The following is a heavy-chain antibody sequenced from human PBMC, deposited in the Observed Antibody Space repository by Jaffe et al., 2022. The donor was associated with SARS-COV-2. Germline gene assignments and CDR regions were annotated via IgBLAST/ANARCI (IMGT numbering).Heavy chain of an antibody. V-gene: IGHV3-48*03. Sequence: EVQLVESGGGLVQPGGSLRLSCAASGFTFSSYEMNWVRQAPGKGLEWVSYISSSGSTIYYADSVKGRFTISRDNAKNSLYLQMNSLRAEDTAVYYCARAKRDGQNSDAFDIWGQGTMVTVSS. CDR3: ARAKRDGQNSDAFDI. D-gene: IGHD1-1*01. CDR2: ISSSGSTI. CDR1: GFTFSSYE. J-gene: IGHJ3*02.